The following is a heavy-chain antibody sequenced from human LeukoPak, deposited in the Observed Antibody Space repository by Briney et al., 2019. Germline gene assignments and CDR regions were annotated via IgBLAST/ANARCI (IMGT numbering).Heavy chain of an antibody. J-gene: IGHJ4*02. D-gene: IGHD2-2*01. CDR3: ARGGITGYCSRTSCYLPSDY. CDR1: GYTFTGYN. CDR2: INPNSGGT. V-gene: IGHV1-2*06. Sequence: ASVKVSCKASGYTFTGYNMHWVRQAPGQGLEWMGRINPNSGGTNYAQKFQGRVTMTRDTSISTAYMELSRLRSDDTAVYYCARGGITGYCSRTSCYLPSDYWGQGTLVTVSS.